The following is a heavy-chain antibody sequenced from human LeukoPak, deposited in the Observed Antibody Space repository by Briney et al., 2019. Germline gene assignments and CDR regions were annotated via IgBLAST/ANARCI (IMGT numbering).Heavy chain of an antibody. CDR3: ARLVCDACYPAGNWFDP. CDR2: IYYTGST. D-gene: IGHD2-21*02. V-gene: IGHV4-39*01. Sequence: SETLSLTCTVSGGSVSAVSHYWVWIRQSPGKGPEWIGNIYYTGSTHYNPSLKSRVFMSVDTSKNQFSLEVTSVTAADTALYFCARLVCDACYPAGNWFDPWGQGTLVTVSS. CDR1: GGSVSAVSHY. J-gene: IGHJ5*02.